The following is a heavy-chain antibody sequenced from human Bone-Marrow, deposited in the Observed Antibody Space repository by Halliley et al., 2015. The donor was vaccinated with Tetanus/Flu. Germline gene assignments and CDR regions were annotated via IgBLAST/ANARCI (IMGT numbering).Heavy chain of an antibody. CDR2: ISAYNGNT. J-gene: IGHJ3*02. D-gene: IGHD6-13*01. CDR3: ARDLGKYSSSWYDAFDI. V-gene: IGHV1-18*01. CDR1: GYTFTSYG. Sequence: QLVQSGAEVKKPGASVKVSCKASGYTFTSYGISWVRQAPGQGLEWMGWISAYNGNTNYAQKLQDRVTMTTDTSTSTAYMELRSLRSDDTAVYYCARDLGKYSSSWYDAFDIWGQGTMVTVSS.